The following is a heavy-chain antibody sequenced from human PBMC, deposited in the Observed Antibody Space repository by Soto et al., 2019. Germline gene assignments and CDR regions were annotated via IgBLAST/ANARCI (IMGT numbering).Heavy chain of an antibody. V-gene: IGHV3-21*01. D-gene: IGHD5-12*01. Sequence: GGSLRLSCAASGFTFSSYSMNWVRQAPGKGLEWVSSISSSSSYIYYADSVKGRSTISRDNAKNSLYLQMNSLRAEDTAVYYCARVGAEYSGYDSYFDYWGQGTLVTVSS. J-gene: IGHJ4*02. CDR3: ARVGAEYSGYDSYFDY. CDR2: ISSSSSYI. CDR1: GFTFSSYS.